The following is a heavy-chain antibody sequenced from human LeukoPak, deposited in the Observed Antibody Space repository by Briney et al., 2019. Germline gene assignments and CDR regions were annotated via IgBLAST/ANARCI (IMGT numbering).Heavy chain of an antibody. D-gene: IGHD2-2*01. V-gene: IGHV1-2*04. CDR3: ARDLAVPAAPNYDAFDI. CDR2: INPNSGGT. Sequence: ASVKVSCKASGYTFTGYYMHWVRQAPGQGLEWMGWINPNSGGTNYAQKFQGWVTMTRDTSISTPYMELSRLRSDDTAVYYCARDLAVPAAPNYDAFDIWGQGTMVTVSS. J-gene: IGHJ3*02. CDR1: GYTFTGYY.